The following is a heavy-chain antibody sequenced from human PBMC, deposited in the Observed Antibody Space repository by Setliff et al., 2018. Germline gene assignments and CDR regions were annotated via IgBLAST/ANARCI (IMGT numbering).Heavy chain of an antibody. Sequence: GASVKVSCKPSGYSFDDYRIAWVRQMPGKGLEWMGMTQPRDRDVRYSPSFGGQVTISADRSTGTAYLQWSRLKASDTAIYYCARHMTWYNWNDFRDYYYLDVWGKGTAVTVSS. CDR3: ARHMTWYNWNDFRDYYYLDV. D-gene: IGHD1-1*01. CDR1: GYSFDDYR. J-gene: IGHJ6*03. CDR2: TQPRDRDV. V-gene: IGHV5-51*01.